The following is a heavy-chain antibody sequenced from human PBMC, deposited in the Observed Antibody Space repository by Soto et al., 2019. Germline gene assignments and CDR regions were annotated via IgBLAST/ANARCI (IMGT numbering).Heavy chain of an antibody. CDR2: INHSGST. Sequence: NPSETLSLTCAVYGGSFSGYYWSWIRQPPGKGLEWIGEINHSGSTNYNPSLKSRVTISVDTSKNQFSLKLSSVTAADTAVYYCARARTFTIFGVVKWFDPWGQGTLVTVSS. D-gene: IGHD3-3*01. CDR1: GGSFSGYY. V-gene: IGHV4-34*01. CDR3: ARARTFTIFGVVKWFDP. J-gene: IGHJ5*02.